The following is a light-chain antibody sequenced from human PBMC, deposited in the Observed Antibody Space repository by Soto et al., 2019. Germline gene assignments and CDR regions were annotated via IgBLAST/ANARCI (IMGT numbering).Light chain of an antibody. Sequence: QSALTQPASVSGSPGQSITISCTGTSSDVGGFNYVSWYQQHPGKAPKLLIFDVYSRPSGIYNRFSGSKSGNTASLTISGLQAEDEADYYCSSYTTSSSYVFGAGTKLTVL. CDR2: DVY. J-gene: IGLJ1*01. CDR3: SSYTTSSSYV. CDR1: SSDVGGFNY. V-gene: IGLV2-14*01.